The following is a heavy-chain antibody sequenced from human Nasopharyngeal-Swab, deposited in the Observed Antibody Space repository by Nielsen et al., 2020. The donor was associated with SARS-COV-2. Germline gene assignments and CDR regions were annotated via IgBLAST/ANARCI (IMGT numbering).Heavy chain of an antibody. CDR3: ARAGEGVVVPAAIMGGTYYYYYYMDV. CDR2: MNTNSGNT. V-gene: IGHV1-8*01. J-gene: IGHJ6*03. CDR1: GYTFTSYD. D-gene: IGHD2-2*02. Sequence: ASVKISCKASGYTFTSYDINWLRQATGQGLEWMGWMNTNSGNTGYAQKFQGRVTMTRNTSISTAYMELSSLRSEDTAVYYCARAGEGVVVPAAIMGGTYYYYYYMDVWGKGTTVTVSS.